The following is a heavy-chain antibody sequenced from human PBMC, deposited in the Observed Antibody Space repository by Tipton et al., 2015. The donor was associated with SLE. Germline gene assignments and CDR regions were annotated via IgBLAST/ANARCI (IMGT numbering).Heavy chain of an antibody. CDR1: GGSISSSSYY. V-gene: IGHV4-39*07. D-gene: IGHD6-13*01. Sequence: TLSHTCTVSGGSISSSSYYWGWIRQPPGKGLEWIGSIYYSGSTNYNPSLKSRVTISVDTSKNQFSLKLSSVTAADTAVYYCAGASSWYDYWGQGTLVTVSS. CDR2: IYYSGST. J-gene: IGHJ4*02. CDR3: AGASSWYDY.